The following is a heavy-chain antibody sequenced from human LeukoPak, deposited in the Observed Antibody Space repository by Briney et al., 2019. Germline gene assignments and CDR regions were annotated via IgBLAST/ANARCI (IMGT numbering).Heavy chain of an antibody. Sequence: TLSLTCAVSGGSISSGGYSWSWIRQPPGKGLEWIGYIYHSGSTYYNPSLKSRVTISVDRSKNQFSLELSSVTAADTAVYYCARDSSGAFDIWGQGTMVTVSS. CDR2: IYHSGST. J-gene: IGHJ3*02. V-gene: IGHV4-30-2*01. CDR3: ARDSSGAFDI. CDR1: GGSISSGGYS.